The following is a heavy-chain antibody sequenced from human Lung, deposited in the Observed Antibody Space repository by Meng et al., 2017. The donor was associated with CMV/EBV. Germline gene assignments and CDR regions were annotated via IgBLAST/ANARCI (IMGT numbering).Heavy chain of an antibody. CDR3: ARAGYDSSGYYPQPFDY. Sequence: QVQLVQSGAEVKKPGASVKVSWXXXXYTFTSYAMHWVRQAPGQRLEWMGWINAGNGNTKYSQRFQGRVTITRDTSASTAYMELSSLRSEDTTVYYCARAGYDSSGYYPQPFDYWGQGTLVTVSS. V-gene: IGHV1-3*01. CDR1: XYTFTSYA. D-gene: IGHD3-22*01. J-gene: IGHJ4*02. CDR2: INAGNGNT.